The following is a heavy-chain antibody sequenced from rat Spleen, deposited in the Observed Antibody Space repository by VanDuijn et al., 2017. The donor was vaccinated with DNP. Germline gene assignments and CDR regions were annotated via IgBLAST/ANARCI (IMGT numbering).Heavy chain of an antibody. D-gene: IGHD3-7*01. Sequence: EVQLVESGGGPVQPGRSLKLSCVASGFIFSNYWMTWIRQAPGKGLEWVASISSTGDNTYYSDSVKGRFSLSRDNAKSTLYLQVNSLRSEDTATYYCATSESAGFVYWGQGTLVTVSS. V-gene: IGHV5-31*01. CDR1: GFIFSNYW. J-gene: IGHJ3*01. CDR2: ISSTGDNT. CDR3: ATSESAGFVY.